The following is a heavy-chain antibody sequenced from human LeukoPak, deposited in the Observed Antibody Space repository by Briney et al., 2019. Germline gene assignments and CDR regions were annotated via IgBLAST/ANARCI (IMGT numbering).Heavy chain of an antibody. CDR2: ISWNSGNI. CDR3: AKHTAAAGPSGIDY. CDR1: GFTFADYA. V-gene: IGHV3-9*01. Sequence: GXXLRLSCXASGFTFADYAMHRVRHAPGKGLEWVSVISWNSGNIGYADSVKGRFTISRDNAKNSLYLQMNSLRGEDTALYYCAKHTAAAGPSGIDYWGQGTLVTVSP. D-gene: IGHD6-13*01. J-gene: IGHJ4*02.